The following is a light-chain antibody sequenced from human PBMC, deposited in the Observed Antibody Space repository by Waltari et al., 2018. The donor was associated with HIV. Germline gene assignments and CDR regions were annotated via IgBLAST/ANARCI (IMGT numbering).Light chain of an antibody. CDR1: QSISSW. Sequence: DIQMTQSPSTLSASVGDRVRITCRASQSISSWLAWFQQKPGKAPRLLIYKASILERGVPSRFSGSGSGTEFTLTISSLQPDDFATYYCQHYNSYPWTFGQGTKVEIK. CDR3: QHYNSYPWT. CDR2: KAS. J-gene: IGKJ1*01. V-gene: IGKV1-5*03.